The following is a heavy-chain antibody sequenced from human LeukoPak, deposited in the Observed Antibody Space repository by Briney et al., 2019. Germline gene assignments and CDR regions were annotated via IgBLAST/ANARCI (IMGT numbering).Heavy chain of an antibody. CDR1: GYIFIDYE. CDR2: KNPKSGDT. J-gene: IGHJ6*03. V-gene: IGHV1-8*02. Sequence: ASVKVSCKTSGYIFIDYEISWVRQAPGQGLEWMGWKNPKSGDTGYEQKFQGRITITRDSSISTVYMELSSLRSEDTALYYCARGRYMDVWGKGTTVTVSS. CDR3: ARGRYMDV.